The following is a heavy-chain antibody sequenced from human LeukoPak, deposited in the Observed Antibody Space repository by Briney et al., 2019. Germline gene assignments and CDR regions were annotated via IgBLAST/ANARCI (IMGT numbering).Heavy chain of an antibody. CDR2: ISASSSSI. CDR1: GFTLSGNW. J-gene: IGHJ4*02. D-gene: IGHD1-1*01. Sequence: AGGSLRLSCAASGFTLSGNWMHWVRQAPGKGLEWISYISASSSSIYYADSVKGRFTISRDTAKNSLSLQINSLRDEDTAVFYCARDAGTGYFDYWGQGTLVTVSS. CDR3: ARDAGTGYFDY. V-gene: IGHV3-48*02.